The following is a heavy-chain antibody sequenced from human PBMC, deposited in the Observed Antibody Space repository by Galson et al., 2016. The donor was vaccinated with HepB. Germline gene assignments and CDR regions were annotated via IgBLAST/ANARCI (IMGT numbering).Heavy chain of an antibody. D-gene: IGHD6-25*01. Sequence: SLRLSCAASTFMFSSYTMHWVRQAPGKGLEYVSAISSDGGSTYYIDSVKGRFTISRDNSKNSLYLQMTSLRTEDTAVYYCVSRGAQRLGTADSWGQGTLVVVSS. CDR2: ISSDGGST. CDR3: VSRGAQRLGTADS. V-gene: IGHV3-64D*06. J-gene: IGHJ4*02. CDR1: TFMFSSYT.